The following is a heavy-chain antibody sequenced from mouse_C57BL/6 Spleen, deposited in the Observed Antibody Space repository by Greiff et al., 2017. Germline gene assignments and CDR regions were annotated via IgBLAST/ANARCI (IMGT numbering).Heavy chain of an antibody. J-gene: IGHJ2*01. CDR2: IYPGSGST. CDR1: GYTFTSYW. D-gene: IGHD2-4*01. Sequence: QVQLQQPGAELVKPGASVKMSCKASGYTFTSYWITWVKQRPGQGLEWIGDIYPGSGSTNYNEKFKSKATLTVDTSSSTAYMQLSSLTSEDSAVYYCARGGPSTMITSYYFDYWGQGTTLTVSS. V-gene: IGHV1-55*01. CDR3: ARGGPSTMITSYYFDY.